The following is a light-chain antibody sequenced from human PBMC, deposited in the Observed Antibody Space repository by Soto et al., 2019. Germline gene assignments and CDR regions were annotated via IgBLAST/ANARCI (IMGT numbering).Light chain of an antibody. Sequence: GDRDISGFRASQAIRDDLGWYQKKPGKAPKLLIFAASRLERGVPSRFSGSRSGTDFTLLSSSLHSGDFATYYCLQYHSSWTFGQGTKVDIK. CDR2: AAS. CDR1: QAIRDD. J-gene: IGKJ1*01. CDR3: LQYHSSWT. V-gene: IGKV1-6*01.